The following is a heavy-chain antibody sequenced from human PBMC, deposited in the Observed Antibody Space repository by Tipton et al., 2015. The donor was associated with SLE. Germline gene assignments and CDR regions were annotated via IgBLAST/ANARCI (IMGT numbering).Heavy chain of an antibody. Sequence: QSGPEVKKPGASVKVSCKASGFTFSTYGVSWVRQAPGQGLEWMGWISAYSGNTDYAQILQGRVTMTTDTSTSTAYMELKSLRSEDTAAYYCAIAVAGTLFFDYWGQGTLVTVPS. V-gene: IGHV1-18*01. CDR3: AIAVAGTLFFDY. J-gene: IGHJ4*02. CDR1: GFTFSTYG. CDR2: ISAYSGNT. D-gene: IGHD6-19*01.